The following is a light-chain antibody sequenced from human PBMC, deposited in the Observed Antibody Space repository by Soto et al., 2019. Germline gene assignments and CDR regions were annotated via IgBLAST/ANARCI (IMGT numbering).Light chain of an antibody. CDR3: AAWDDSLNGYV. CDR1: SSNIGRNT. Sequence: QSVLTRPPSASGTPGQRVTISCSGSSSNIGRNTVSWYQQVPGTAPKLLIYSNNQRPSGVPDRFSGSKSGTSASLAISGLQSEDEADYYCAAWDDSLNGYVFGTGTKVTVL. V-gene: IGLV1-44*01. J-gene: IGLJ1*01. CDR2: SNN.